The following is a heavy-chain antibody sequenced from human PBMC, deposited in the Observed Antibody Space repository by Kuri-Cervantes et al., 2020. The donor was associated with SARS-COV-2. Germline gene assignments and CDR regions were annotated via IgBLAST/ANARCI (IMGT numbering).Heavy chain of an antibody. J-gene: IGHJ5*02. CDR3: ARSPDLWWFDP. V-gene: IGHV4-39*07. Sequence: SETLSFTCTVSGGSISSSSYYWGWIRQPPGKGLEWIGSIYYSGSTYYNPSLKSRVTISVDTSKNQFSLKLSSVTAADTAVYYCARSPDLWWFDPWGQGTLVTVSS. D-gene: IGHD3-3*01. CDR2: IYYSGST. CDR1: GGSISSSSYY.